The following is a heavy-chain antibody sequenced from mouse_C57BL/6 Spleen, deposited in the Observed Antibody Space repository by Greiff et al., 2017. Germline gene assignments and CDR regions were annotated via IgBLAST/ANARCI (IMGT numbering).Heavy chain of an antibody. V-gene: IGHV1-64*01. CDR1: GYTFTSYW. D-gene: IGHD2-1*01. Sequence: VQLQQPGAELVKPGASVKLSCKASGYTFTSYWMHWVKQRPGQGLEWIGMIHPNSGSTNYNEKFKSKATLTVDKSSSTAYMQLSSLTSEDSAVYYCATIYYGNYEGYFDVWGTGTTVTVSS. CDR2: IHPNSGST. J-gene: IGHJ1*03. CDR3: ATIYYGNYEGYFDV.